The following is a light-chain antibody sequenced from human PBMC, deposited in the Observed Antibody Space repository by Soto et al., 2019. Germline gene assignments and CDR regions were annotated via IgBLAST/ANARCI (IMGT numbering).Light chain of an antibody. J-gene: IGKJ5*01. CDR3: QHRRD. Sequence: TQSPSSLSASVGDRVTITCRASQSVSSYLAWYQQKPGQAPRLLIYDASNRATGIPARFSGSGSGTDFTLTISSLEPEDFAVYYCQHRRDFGQGTRLEI. CDR1: QSVSSY. V-gene: IGKV3-11*01. CDR2: DAS.